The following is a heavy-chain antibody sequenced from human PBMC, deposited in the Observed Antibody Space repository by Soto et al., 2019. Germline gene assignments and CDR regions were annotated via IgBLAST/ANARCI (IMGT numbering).Heavy chain of an antibody. Sequence: TGGSLRLSCAASGFTFSSYAMSWVRQAPGKGLEWVSAISGSGGSTYYADSVKGRFTISRDNSKNTLYLQMNSLRAEDTAVYYCAKKYSSGWYLGAFDIWGQGTMVTVSS. J-gene: IGHJ3*02. D-gene: IGHD6-19*01. CDR3: AKKYSSGWYLGAFDI. CDR2: ISGSGGST. CDR1: GFTFSSYA. V-gene: IGHV3-23*01.